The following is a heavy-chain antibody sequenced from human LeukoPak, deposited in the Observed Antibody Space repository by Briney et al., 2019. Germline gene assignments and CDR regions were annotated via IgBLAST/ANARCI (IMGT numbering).Heavy chain of an antibody. CDR2: IYYSGST. J-gene: IGHJ4*02. CDR1: GGSISSYY. Sequence: PSETLSLTCTVSGGSISSYYWSWIRQPPGKGLEWIGYIYYSGSTNYNPSLKSRVTISVDTSKNQFSLELSSVTAADTAVYYCARLRTTVTSGFDYWGQGTLVTVSS. D-gene: IGHD4-17*01. V-gene: IGHV4-59*01. CDR3: ARLRTTVTSGFDY.